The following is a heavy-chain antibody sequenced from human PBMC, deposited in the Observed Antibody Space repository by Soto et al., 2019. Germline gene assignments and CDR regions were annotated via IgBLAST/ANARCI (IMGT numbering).Heavy chain of an antibody. CDR2: INSDGSST. Sequence: EVQLVESGGGLVQPGGSLRLSCAASGFTFSSYWMHWVRQAPGKGLVWVSRINSDGSSTSCADSVKGRFTISRDNAKNTLYLQMNSLRAEDTAVYYCARGGRLNWYFDLWGRGTLVTVSS. J-gene: IGHJ2*01. CDR1: GFTFSSYW. CDR3: ARGGRLNWYFDL. D-gene: IGHD1-26*01. V-gene: IGHV3-74*01.